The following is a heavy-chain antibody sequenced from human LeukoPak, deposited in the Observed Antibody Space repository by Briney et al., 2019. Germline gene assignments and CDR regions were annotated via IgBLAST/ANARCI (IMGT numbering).Heavy chain of an antibody. CDR2: IYTSGST. CDR1: GGSISSGSYY. D-gene: IGHD3-22*01. V-gene: IGHV4-61*02. Sequence: SQTLSLTCTVSGGSISSGSYYWSWIRQPAGKGLEWIGRIYTSGSTNYNPSLKSRVTISVDTSKNQFSLKLSSVTAADTAVNYWARVKGGHYYDSSGYYGGYFDYWGQGTLVTVSS. CDR3: ARVKGGHYYDSSGYYGGYFDY. J-gene: IGHJ4*02.